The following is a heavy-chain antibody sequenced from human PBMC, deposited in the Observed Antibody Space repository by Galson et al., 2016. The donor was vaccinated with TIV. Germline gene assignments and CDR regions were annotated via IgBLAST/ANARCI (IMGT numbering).Heavy chain of an antibody. V-gene: IGHV3-30*03. Sequence: SLRLSCAASGFTFNSYGMHWVRQAPGRGLEWVAVISYDGTNRYYADSVKGRLTISRDNSRNKLYLQMNSVTTEDTALYYCATSTVGENIYYYGMDVWGQGTPVTVSS. J-gene: IGHJ6*02. CDR2: ISYDGTNR. D-gene: IGHD1-26*01. CDR1: GFTFNSYG. CDR3: ATSTVGENIYYYGMDV.